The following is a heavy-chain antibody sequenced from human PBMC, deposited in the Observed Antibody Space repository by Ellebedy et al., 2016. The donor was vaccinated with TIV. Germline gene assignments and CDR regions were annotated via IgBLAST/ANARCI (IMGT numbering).Heavy chain of an antibody. V-gene: IGHV3-7*01. CDR1: GFTFSNYW. Sequence: GGSLRLSXAASGFTFSNYWMTWVRPAHGKGLEWVANIKQDESEKYYVDSVRGRFTISRDNANNSLYMQMNSLRAEDTAVYYCAVLEYVRMGTDYWGQGTLVTVSS. CDR2: IKQDESEK. CDR3: AVLEYVRMGTDY. J-gene: IGHJ4*02. D-gene: IGHD6-6*01.